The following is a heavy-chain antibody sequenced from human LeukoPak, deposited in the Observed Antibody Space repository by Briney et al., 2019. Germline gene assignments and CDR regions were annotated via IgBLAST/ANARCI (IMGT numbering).Heavy chain of an antibody. CDR1: GFTFSTFSRSW. CDR2: IKADGSEK. V-gene: IGHV3-7*01. D-gene: IGHD5-24*01. J-gene: IGHJ4*02. Sequence: GGSLRLSCAASGFTFSTFSRSWMSWVRQAPGKGPEWVANIKADGSEKYYVDSVKGRFTISRDNAKDSLYLQMNSLRAEDAAVYYCVRDGYKGYFDYWGQETLVTVSS. CDR3: VRDGYKGYFDY.